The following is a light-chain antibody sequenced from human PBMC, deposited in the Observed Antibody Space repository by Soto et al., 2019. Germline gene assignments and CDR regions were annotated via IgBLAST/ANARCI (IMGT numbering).Light chain of an antibody. V-gene: IGKV3-11*01. CDR3: QQRSNWPPTWT. J-gene: IGKJ1*01. CDR2: DAS. Sequence: ETVLSQSPATLSLSPGERATLSCRASQSVSSYLAWYQHIPGQAPRLLIYDASKRATGIPARFSGSGSGTDFTLTISSLEPEDFAVYYCQQRSNWPPTWTFGQGTKVEVK. CDR1: QSVSSY.